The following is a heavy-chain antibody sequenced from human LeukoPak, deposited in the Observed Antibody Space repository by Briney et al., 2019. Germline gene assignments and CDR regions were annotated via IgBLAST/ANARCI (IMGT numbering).Heavy chain of an antibody. J-gene: IGHJ4*02. Sequence: PGGSLRLSCEASRFTFITYAMSWVRQAPGKGLEWVSTISGYDGSNTYYADSVKGRFSISRDNSKNTLSLQMNSLKTEDTTVYYCTRDQTPYYWGQGTLVTVSS. CDR3: TRDQTPYY. V-gene: IGHV3-23*01. CDR2: ISGYDGSNT. CDR1: RFTFITYA.